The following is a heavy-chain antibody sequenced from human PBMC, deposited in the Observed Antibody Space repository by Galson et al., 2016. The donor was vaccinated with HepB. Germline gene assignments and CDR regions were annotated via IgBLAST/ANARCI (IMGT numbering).Heavy chain of an antibody. V-gene: IGHV2-5*01. CDR2: VYWNDDK. Sequence: PALVKPTQTLTLTCTFSGLSLRTSGEGVAWIRQPPGKALEWLALVYWNDDKRYSPTLKSRLTITKDTSRNLVVLRMTNMEPVDTATYYCAHQSRGYNYGYVRGGQGTLVTVSS. D-gene: IGHD5-18*01. CDR3: AHQSRGYNYGYVR. J-gene: IGHJ4*02. CDR1: GLSLRTSGEG.